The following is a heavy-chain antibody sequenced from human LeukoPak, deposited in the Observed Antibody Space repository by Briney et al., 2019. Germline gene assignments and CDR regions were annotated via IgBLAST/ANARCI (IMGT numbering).Heavy chain of an antibody. J-gene: IGHJ4*02. CDR1: GFTVSRNY. Sequence: GGSLRLSCAASGFTVSRNYMSWVRQAPGKGPEWVSVIYSDDSTYYVDSVKGRFTISRDNSKNTLYLQMASLSAEDTAVYYCAGEYCSSGSCYPRYWGQGALVTVSS. D-gene: IGHD2-15*01. CDR3: AGEYCSSGSCYPRY. CDR2: IYSDDST. V-gene: IGHV3-53*01.